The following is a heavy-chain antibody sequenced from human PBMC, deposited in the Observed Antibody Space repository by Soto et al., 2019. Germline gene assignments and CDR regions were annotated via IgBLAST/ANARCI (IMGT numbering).Heavy chain of an antibody. CDR1: RFAFSTYV. Sequence: PGGSLRLSCATCRFAFSTYVMHWVRQAPGKGLEWVAVISYDGSNKYYADSVKGRFTISRDNSKNTLYLQMNSLRAEDTAVYYCAKGSTMTTWFDTLGQGTLLTISS. V-gene: IGHV3-30*18. CDR2: ISYDGSNK. J-gene: IGHJ5*02. CDR3: AKGSTMTTWFDT. D-gene: IGHD3-22*01.